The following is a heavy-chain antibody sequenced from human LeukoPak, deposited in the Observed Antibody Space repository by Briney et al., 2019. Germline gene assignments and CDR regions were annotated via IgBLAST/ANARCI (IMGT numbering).Heavy chain of an antibody. CDR3: AREGFPPKISDFWSGLGPYYYYGMDV. D-gene: IGHD3-3*01. CDR2: INPSGGST. J-gene: IGHJ6*02. CDR1: GYTFTSYY. V-gene: IGHV1-46*01. Sequence: ASVKVSCKASGYTFTSYYMHWVRQAPGQGLEWMGVINPSGGSTSYTQKFQGRVTMTRDTSTSTVYMELSSLRSEDTAVYYCAREGFPPKISDFWSGLGPYYYYGMDVWGQGTTVTVSS.